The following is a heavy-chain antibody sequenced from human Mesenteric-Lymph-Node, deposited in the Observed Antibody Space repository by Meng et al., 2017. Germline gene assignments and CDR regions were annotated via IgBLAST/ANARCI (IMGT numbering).Heavy chain of an antibody. D-gene: IGHD6-19*01. J-gene: IGHJ4*02. CDR3: ARDGSTGWSHDY. V-gene: IGHV3-53*01. Sequence: EGQLGDRGGVFIQRGASRRLSCAAAGFTVSSSYMSWVRQAPRKGLEWVSTIYSGGSTYYADSVKGRFTISRDNSKNTLYLQMNSLSAEDTAVYYCARDGSTGWSHDYWGQGTLVTVSS. CDR1: GFTVSSSY. CDR2: IYSGGST.